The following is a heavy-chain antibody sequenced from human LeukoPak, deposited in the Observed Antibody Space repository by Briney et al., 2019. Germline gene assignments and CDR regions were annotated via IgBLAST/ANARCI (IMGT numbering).Heavy chain of an antibody. CDR2: IYHSGST. CDR1: GGSISSYY. J-gene: IGHJ5*02. D-gene: IGHD5-12*01. Sequence: SGTLSLTCVVSGGSISSYYWSWIRQPPGKGLEWIGEIYHSGSTNYNPSLKSRVTISVDKSKNQFSLKLSSVTAADTAVYYCARGGSGGYDWFDPWGQGTLVTVSS. V-gene: IGHV4-59*12. CDR3: ARGGSGGYDWFDP.